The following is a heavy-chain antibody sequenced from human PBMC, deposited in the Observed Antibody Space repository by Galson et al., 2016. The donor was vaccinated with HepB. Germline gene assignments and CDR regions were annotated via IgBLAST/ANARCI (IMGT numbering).Heavy chain of an antibody. Sequence: SVKVSCKASGNSFTQYAMHWVRQAPGQRLEWMGWINAGNDETKYSQKFQGRVTVTRDTSARTAYMELSSLRSEDTAVYYCATSPGYCSGGSCYEGYWGQGTLVTVSS. CDR1: GNSFTQYA. D-gene: IGHD2-15*01. CDR3: ATSPGYCSGGSCYEGY. V-gene: IGHV1-3*01. J-gene: IGHJ4*02. CDR2: INAGNDET.